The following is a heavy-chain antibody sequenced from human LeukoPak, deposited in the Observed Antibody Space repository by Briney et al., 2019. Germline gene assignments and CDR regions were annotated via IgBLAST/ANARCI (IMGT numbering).Heavy chain of an antibody. V-gene: IGHV4-59*08. J-gene: IGHJ4*02. CDR1: GGSISSHY. D-gene: IGHD3-22*01. CDR3: ARLPDYYDSSGY. Sequence: PETLSLTCTVSGGSISSHYWSWIRQPPGKGLEWIGYIYYSGSTNYNPSLKSRVTISVDTSKNQFSLKLSSVTAADTAVYYCARLPDYYDSSGYWGQGTLVTVSS. CDR2: IYYSGST.